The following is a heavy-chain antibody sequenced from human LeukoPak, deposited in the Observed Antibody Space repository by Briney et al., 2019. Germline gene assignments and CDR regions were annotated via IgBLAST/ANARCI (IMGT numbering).Heavy chain of an antibody. CDR1: GGSISSSSYY. J-gene: IGHJ6*03. V-gene: IGHV4-39*01. CDR3: ASISWELLNYYYYYMDV. D-gene: IGHD1-26*01. CDR2: IYYSGST. Sequence: SETLSLTCTVSGGSISSSSYYWGWIRQPPGKGLEWIGSIYYSGSTYYNPSLKSRVTISVDTSKNQFSLKLSSVTAADTAVYYCASISWELLNYYYYYMDVWGKGTTVTVSS.